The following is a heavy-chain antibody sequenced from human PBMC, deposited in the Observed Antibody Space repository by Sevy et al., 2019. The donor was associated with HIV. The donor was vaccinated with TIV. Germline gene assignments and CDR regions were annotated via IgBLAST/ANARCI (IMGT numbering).Heavy chain of an antibody. V-gene: IGHV6-1*01. D-gene: IGHD3-16*01. CDR3: ARKDDSVGSFDI. J-gene: IGHJ3*02. CDR1: GDSVSSNSAV. Sequence: QSQTLSLTCAISGDSVSSNSAVWNWIRQSPSRGLEWLGWTYYRSKWYNDYTVSVKSRITINPDTSKNQFSLQLNSVTPEDTAMYYCARKDDSVGSFDIWGQGTMVTVSS. CDR2: TYYRSKWYN.